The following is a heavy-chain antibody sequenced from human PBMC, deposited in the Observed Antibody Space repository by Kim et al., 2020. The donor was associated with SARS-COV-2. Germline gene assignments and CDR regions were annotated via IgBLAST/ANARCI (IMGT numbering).Heavy chain of an antibody. CDR3: ARLGDYIRP. V-gene: IGHV4-39*01. Sequence: SETLSLTCTVSGGSISSSSYYWGWIRQPPGKGLEWIGSIYYSGSTYYNPSLKSRVTISVDTSKNQFSLKLSTVTAADTAVYYCARLGDYIRPWGQGTLVTVSS. CDR2: IYYSGST. J-gene: IGHJ5*02. CDR1: GGSISSSSYY. D-gene: IGHD4-17*01.